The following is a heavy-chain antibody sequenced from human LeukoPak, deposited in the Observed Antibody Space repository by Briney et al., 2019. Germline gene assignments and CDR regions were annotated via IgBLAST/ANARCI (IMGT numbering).Heavy chain of an antibody. Sequence: GGSLRLSCAGSGFTFNDYAMHWVRQAPGKGLEWVSGISWNSGSIGYADSVKGRFTISRDNAKNSLYLQMNSLRPEDTALYYCAKGGPIKMGATTPVDYWGQGTLVTVSS. CDR1: GFTFNDYA. D-gene: IGHD1-26*01. CDR3: AKGGPIKMGATTPVDY. V-gene: IGHV3-9*01. J-gene: IGHJ4*02. CDR2: ISWNSGSI.